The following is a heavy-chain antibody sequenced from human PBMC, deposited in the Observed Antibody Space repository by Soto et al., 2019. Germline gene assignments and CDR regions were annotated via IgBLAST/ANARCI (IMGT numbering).Heavy chain of an antibody. D-gene: IGHD2-2*01. CDR3: AHVTSLGYCSSTSCFLFGGFDY. J-gene: IGHJ4*02. V-gene: IGHV2-5*02. CDR2: IYWDDDK. Sequence: QITLKESGPTLVKPTQTLTLTCTFSGFSLSTSGVGVGWIRQPPGKALEWLALIYWDDDKRYSPSLKSRLTITKDTSKNQVVLTMTNMDPVDTATYYCAHVTSLGYCSSTSCFLFGGFDYWGQGTLVTVSS. CDR1: GFSLSTSGVG.